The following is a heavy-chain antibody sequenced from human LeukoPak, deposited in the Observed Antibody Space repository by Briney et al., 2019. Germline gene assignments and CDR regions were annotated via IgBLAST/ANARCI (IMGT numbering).Heavy chain of an antibody. V-gene: IGHV4-34*01. J-gene: IGHJ4*02. CDR2: INHSGST. CDR1: GGSFSGYY. D-gene: IGHD1-26*01. Sequence: SETLSLTCAVYGGSFSGYYWSWIRQPPGKGLEWIGEINHSGSTNYNPSLKSRVTISVDTSKNQFSLKLSSVTAADTAVYYCARHLLDSGSYHRFDYWGQGTLVTVSS. CDR3: ARHLLDSGSYHRFDY.